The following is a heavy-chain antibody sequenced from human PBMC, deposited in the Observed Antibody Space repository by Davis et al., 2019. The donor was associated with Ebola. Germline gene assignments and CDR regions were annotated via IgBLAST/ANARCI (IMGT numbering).Heavy chain of an antibody. CDR2: IGGHQGNT. Sequence: ASVKVSCKASGYTFTTYGISWVRQAPGQGLEWMGWIGGHQGNTHYAQKVQDRVTTTRDRSTDTAYMELRGLRYDDTAVYYCARVPDILADYNSYYFDYWGRGTLVTVSS. J-gene: IGHJ4*02. CDR3: ARVPDILADYNSYYFDY. D-gene: IGHD1-20*01. V-gene: IGHV1-18*01. CDR1: GYTFTTYG.